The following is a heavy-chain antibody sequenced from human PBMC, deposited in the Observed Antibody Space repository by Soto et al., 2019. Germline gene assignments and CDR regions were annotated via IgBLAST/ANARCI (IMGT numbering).Heavy chain of an antibody. D-gene: IGHD3-3*01. CDR2: IVVGSGNT. V-gene: IGHV1-58*01. CDR1: GFTFTSSA. J-gene: IGHJ6*02. Sequence: ASVKVSCKASGFTFTSSAVQWVRQARGQRLEWIGWIVVGSGNTNYAQKFQERVTITRDMSTSTAYMELSSLRSEDTAVYYCAAVDYDFWGGYLSMDVWGQGTTVTVSS. CDR3: AAVDYDFWGGYLSMDV.